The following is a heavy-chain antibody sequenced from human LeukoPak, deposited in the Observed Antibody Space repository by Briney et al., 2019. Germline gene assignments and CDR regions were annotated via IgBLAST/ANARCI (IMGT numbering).Heavy chain of an antibody. J-gene: IGHJ5*02. CDR2: ISYDGSDK. V-gene: IGHV3-30*18. CDR3: AKGDYYDSSGDPNWFDP. D-gene: IGHD3-22*01. CDR1: GFTFSSYG. Sequence: GGSLRLSCAASGFTFSSYGMHWVRQAPGKGLEWVAVISYDGSDKYYADSVKGRFTISRDNSKNTLYLQMNSLRAEDTAVYFCAKGDYYDSSGDPNWFDPWGQGTLVTVSS.